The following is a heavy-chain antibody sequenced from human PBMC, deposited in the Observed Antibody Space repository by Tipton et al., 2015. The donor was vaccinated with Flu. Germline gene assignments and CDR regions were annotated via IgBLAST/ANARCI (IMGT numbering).Heavy chain of an antibody. CDR1: GDSISSDFY. Sequence: TLSLTCAVSGDSISSDFYWAWLRQSPGKGPEWIGTVSPTGPTIYHPSLKSLVTISIDTSKNQFSLNMRSVTAADMAVYYCARRDYSNYVSDPKSWFDPWGQGTLVAVSS. CDR2: VSPTGPT. D-gene: IGHD4-11*01. V-gene: IGHV4-38-2*01. CDR3: ARRDYSNYVSDPKSWFDP. J-gene: IGHJ5*02.